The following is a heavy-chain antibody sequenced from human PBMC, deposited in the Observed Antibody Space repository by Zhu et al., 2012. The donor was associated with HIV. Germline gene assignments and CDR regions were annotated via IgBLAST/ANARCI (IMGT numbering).Heavy chain of an antibody. V-gene: IGHV4-38-2*01. J-gene: IGHJ3*02. CDR3: ARSIYYYDSSGYYSDALDI. D-gene: IGHD3-22*01. CDR2: IYHSGST. CDR1: GYSISSGYY. Sequence: VQLQESGPGLVKPSETLSLTCAVSGYSISSGYYWGWIRQPPGKGLEWIGIIYHSGSTYYNPSLKSRVTISIDSSKNQFSLRLSSVIAADTAVYYCARSIYYYDSSGYYSDALDIWGQGTMVTVSS.